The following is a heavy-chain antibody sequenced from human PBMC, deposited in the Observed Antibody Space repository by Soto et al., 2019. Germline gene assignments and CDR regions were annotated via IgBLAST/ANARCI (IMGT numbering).Heavy chain of an antibody. CDR2: IYYSGTT. J-gene: IGHJ4*02. CDR3: ARAPIPPALPYTYFDY. V-gene: IGHV4-39*01. Sequence: SETLSLTCTVSGGSINSRSYYWGWIRQPPGKGLDWIGNIYYSGTTYYYPSLKSRVTISVDTSKNQFSLKLSSVTAADTAVYFCARAPIPPALPYTYFDYWGRGILVTV. D-gene: IGHD2-2*01. CDR1: GGSINSRSYY.